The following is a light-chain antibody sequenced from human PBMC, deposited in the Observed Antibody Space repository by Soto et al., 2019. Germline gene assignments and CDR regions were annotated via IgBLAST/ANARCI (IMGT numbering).Light chain of an antibody. CDR3: CSYAGSSPYV. V-gene: IGLV2-23*01. Sequence: QSALTQPASVSGSPGQSITISCTGTSSDVGSYNLVSWYQQHPGKAPKLMIYEGSKRPSGVSNRFSGSKSGNTASLTISGLQAEDEADYYCCSYAGSSPYVFGTGTKLTVL. CDR1: SSDVGSYNL. J-gene: IGLJ1*01. CDR2: EGS.